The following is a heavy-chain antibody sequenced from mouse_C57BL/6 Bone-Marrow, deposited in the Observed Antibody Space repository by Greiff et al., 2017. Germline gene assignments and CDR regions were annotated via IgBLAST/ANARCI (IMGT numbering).Heavy chain of an antibody. D-gene: IGHD1-1*01. CDR1: GYTFTSYW. V-gene: IGHV1-55*01. J-gene: IGHJ1*03. Sequence: QVQLQQSGAELVKPGASVKMSCKASGYTFTSYWITWVKQRPGQGLEWIGDIYPGSGSTNYNEKFKSKATLTVDTSSSTAYMQLSSLTSEDSAVYYCARSFITTGNFDVWGIGTTVTVSS. CDR2: IYPGSGST. CDR3: ARSFITTGNFDV.